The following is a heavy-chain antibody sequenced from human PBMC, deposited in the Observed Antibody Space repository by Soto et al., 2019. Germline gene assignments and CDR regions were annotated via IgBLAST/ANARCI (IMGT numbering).Heavy chain of an antibody. CDR2: IYSSGST. CDR3: AGGIAARPLGY. D-gene: IGHD6-6*01. CDR1: VGSISTSSHY. Sequence: PSETLSLTGTVSVGSISTSSHYWGWIRQPPGKGLEWIGNIYSSGSTYYNPSLKSRVTISVDTSKNQFSLKLSSVTAADTAVFYCAGGIAARPLGYWGRGTLVTVSS. V-gene: IGHV4-39*01. J-gene: IGHJ4*02.